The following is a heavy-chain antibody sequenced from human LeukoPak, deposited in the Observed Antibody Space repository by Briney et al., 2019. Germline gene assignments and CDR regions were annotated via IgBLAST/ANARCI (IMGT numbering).Heavy chain of an antibody. CDR2: AYYSGST. V-gene: IGHV4-61*01. D-gene: IGHD4-17*01. CDR1: GGSVRNGSYY. Sequence: PSETLSLTCTVSGGSVRNGSYYWSWIRQPPGKGLEWIGYAYYSGSTYYNPSLKSRVTISVDPSKNQFTLQLSAVTAADTAVYYCARDGGKDGLGWGQGTLVTVSS. CDR3: ARDGGKDGLG. J-gene: IGHJ4*02.